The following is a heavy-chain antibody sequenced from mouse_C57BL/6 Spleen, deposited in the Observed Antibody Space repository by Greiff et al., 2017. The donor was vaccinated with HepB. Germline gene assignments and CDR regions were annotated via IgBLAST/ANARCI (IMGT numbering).Heavy chain of an antibody. CDR2: INPNNGGT. D-gene: IGHD1-1*01. V-gene: IGHV1-22*01. Sequence: EVQLQQSGPELVKPGASVKMSCKASGYTFTDYNMHWVKQSHGKSLEWIGYINPNNGGTSYNQKFKGKATLTVNKSSSTADRELRSLTSEDSTVYYCASETVVAPYYAMDYWGQGTSVTVSS. J-gene: IGHJ4*01. CDR1: GYTFTDYN. CDR3: ASETVVAPYYAMDY.